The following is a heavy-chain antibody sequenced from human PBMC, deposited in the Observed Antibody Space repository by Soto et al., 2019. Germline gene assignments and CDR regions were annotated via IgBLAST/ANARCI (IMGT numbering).Heavy chain of an antibody. J-gene: IGHJ4*02. CDR2: INGGNGNT. Sequence: QVQRVQSGAEEKKPGASVKVSCKASGYTFANYPMHWVRQAPGQMLEGMGWINGGNGNTKYSQKFQGRVTISRDTSASTAYMELSRLRPEDTALYYCESVRPPGYSYGPYDYWGQGTLVTVSS. CDR3: ESVRPPGYSYGPYDY. V-gene: IGHV1-3*05. CDR1: GYTFANYP. D-gene: IGHD5-18*01.